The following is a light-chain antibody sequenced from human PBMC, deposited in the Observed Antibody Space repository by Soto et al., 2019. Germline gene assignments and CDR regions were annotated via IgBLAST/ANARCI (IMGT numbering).Light chain of an antibody. Sequence: QSALTQPASVSGSPGQSVTISCTGTSNDVGSYNLVSWYQQHPGKAPKLMIYEASERPSGVSNRFSGSKSGNTASLTISGLQAEDEADYYCCSYAGSSTLVFGGGTKVTVL. V-gene: IGLV2-23*01. CDR1: SNDVGSYNL. CDR2: EAS. CDR3: CSYAGSSTLV. J-gene: IGLJ3*02.